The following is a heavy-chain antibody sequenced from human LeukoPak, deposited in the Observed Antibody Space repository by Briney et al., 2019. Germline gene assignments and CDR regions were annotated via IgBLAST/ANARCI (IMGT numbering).Heavy chain of an antibody. CDR3: ARDPEYYYDSSGEAMSDY. V-gene: IGHV3-21*01. CDR2: ISSSSSYI. D-gene: IGHD3-22*01. J-gene: IGHJ4*02. Sequence: GGSLRLSCAASGFTFSSYSMNWVRQAPGKGLEWVSSISSSSSYIYYADSVKGRFTISSDNAKNSLYLQMNSLRAEDTAVYYCARDPEYYYDSSGEAMSDYWGQGTLVTVSS. CDR1: GFTFSSYS.